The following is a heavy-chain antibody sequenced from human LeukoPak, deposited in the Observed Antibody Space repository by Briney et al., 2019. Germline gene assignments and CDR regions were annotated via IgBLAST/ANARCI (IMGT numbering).Heavy chain of an antibody. D-gene: IGHD6-13*01. CDR2: IKQDGSEK. CDR1: GFTFTRYW. J-gene: IGHJ4*02. CDR3: ARDSSPPPSDY. V-gene: IGHV3-7*01. Sequence: GGSLRLSCAASGFTFTRYWMSWVRQAPGKGLEWVANIKQDGSEKYYVDSVKGRFTISRDKAKNSLYLQMNSLRAEDTAVYYCARDSSPPPSDYWGQGTLVTVSS.